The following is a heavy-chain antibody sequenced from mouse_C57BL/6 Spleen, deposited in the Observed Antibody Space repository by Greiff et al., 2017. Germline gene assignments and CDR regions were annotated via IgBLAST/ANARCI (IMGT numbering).Heavy chain of an antibody. D-gene: IGHD4-1*01. V-gene: IGHV1-50*01. CDR2: IDPSDSYT. CDR3: ARRPNWDVGAGFAY. CDR1: GYTFTSYW. J-gene: IGHJ3*01. Sequence: QVQLQQSGAELARPGASVKLSCKASGYTFTSYWMQWVKQRPGQGLEWIGEIDPSDSYTNYNQKFKGKATLTVDTSSSTAYMQLSSLTSEDSAVYYCARRPNWDVGAGFAYWGQGTLVTVSA.